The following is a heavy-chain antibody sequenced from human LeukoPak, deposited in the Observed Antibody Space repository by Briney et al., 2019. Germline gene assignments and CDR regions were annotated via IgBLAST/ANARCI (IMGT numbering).Heavy chain of an antibody. V-gene: IGHV3-23*01. CDR1: GFTFSSYA. D-gene: IGHD2-2*02. CDR3: ARPLGYCSSTSCYRAFDI. J-gene: IGHJ3*02. Sequence: GSLRLSCAASGFTFSSYAMSWVRQAPGKGLEWVSAISGSGGSTYYADSVKGRFTISRDSAKNSLYLQMNSLRAEDTAVYYCARPLGYCSSTSCYRAFDIWGQGTMVTVSS. CDR2: ISGSGGST.